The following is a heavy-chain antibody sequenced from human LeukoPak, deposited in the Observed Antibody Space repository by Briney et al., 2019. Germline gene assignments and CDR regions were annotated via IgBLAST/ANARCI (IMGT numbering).Heavy chain of an antibody. V-gene: IGHV4-61*02. CDR3: ARARYYDIYDY. CDR1: GDSISSGDYY. Sequence: PSETLSLTCTVSGDSISSGDYYWSWIRQPAGKGLEWIGRISSSGSTNYNPSLKSRVTISVDTSKNQFSLKLSSVTAADTAVYFCARARYYDIYDYWGQGTLVTVSS. D-gene: IGHD3-9*01. CDR2: ISSSGST. J-gene: IGHJ4*02.